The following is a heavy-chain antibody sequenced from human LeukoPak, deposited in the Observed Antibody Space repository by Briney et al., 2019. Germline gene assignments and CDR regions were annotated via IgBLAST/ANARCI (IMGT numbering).Heavy chain of an antibody. CDR2: IYSGDST. V-gene: IGHV3-53*01. CDR1: GFTFSSYS. Sequence: PGGSLRLSCAASGFTFSSYSMNWVRQAPGKGLEWVSIIYSGDSTSYADSVKGRFTISRDNSKNTLYLQMNSLRAEDTAVYYCAKAHPPPLYFDGPGWFDPWGQGTLVTVSS. D-gene: IGHD3-9*01. CDR3: AKAHPPPLYFDGPGWFDP. J-gene: IGHJ5*02.